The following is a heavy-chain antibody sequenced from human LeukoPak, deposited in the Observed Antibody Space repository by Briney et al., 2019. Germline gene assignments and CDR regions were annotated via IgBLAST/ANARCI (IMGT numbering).Heavy chain of an antibody. CDR2: INPNSGGT. V-gene: IGHV1-2*02. J-gene: IGHJ6*03. Sequence: ASVKVSCKASGYTFTGYYMHWVRQAPGQGLEWMGWINPNSGGTNYAQKFQGRVAMTRDTSISTAYMELSRLRSDDTAVYYCARRGSSSWYYYMDVWGKGTTVTVSS. D-gene: IGHD6-6*01. CDR1: GYTFTGYY. CDR3: ARRGSSSWYYYMDV.